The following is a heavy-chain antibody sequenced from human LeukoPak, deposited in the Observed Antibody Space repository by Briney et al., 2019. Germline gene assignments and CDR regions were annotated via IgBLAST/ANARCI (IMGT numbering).Heavy chain of an antibody. CDR2: INPNSGGT. Sequence: ASVKVSCKASGYTCTAYYMHWVRQAPGQGLEWMGWINPNSGGTNYAQKFQGRVTMTRDTSISTAYMELSRLRSDDTAVYYCARDFSSGYTTFDYWGQGTLVTVSS. V-gene: IGHV1-2*02. CDR1: GYTCTAYY. D-gene: IGHD3-22*01. J-gene: IGHJ4*02. CDR3: ARDFSSGYTTFDY.